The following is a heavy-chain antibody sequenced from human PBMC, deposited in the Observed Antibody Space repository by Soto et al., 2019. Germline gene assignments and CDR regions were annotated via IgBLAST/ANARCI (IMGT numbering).Heavy chain of an antibody. D-gene: IGHD5-18*01. V-gene: IGHV4-31*03. Sequence: SETLSLTCTVSGVSVSTGGYFWTWILQHPGKGLEWIGNIYYSGMTYYNPFLRGRVSISLDPSESQFSLKLNSVTAADTAVYYCARDSSGPGYSYGKFDYWGQGALVTVSS. CDR2: IYYSGMT. CDR1: GVSVSTGGYF. J-gene: IGHJ4*02. CDR3: ARDSSGPGYSYGKFDY.